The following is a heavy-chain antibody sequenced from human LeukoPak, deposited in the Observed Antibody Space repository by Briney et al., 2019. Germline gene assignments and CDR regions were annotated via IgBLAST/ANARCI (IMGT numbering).Heavy chain of an antibody. V-gene: IGHV4-39*01. CDR1: GGSISSSSYY. D-gene: IGHD3-22*01. J-gene: IGHJ4*02. CDR2: IYYSGST. CDR3: ARRFYYDSGTYYYYFDY. Sequence: SETLSLTCTVSGGSISSSSYYWGWIRQPPGKGLEWIGSIYYSGSTYYHPSLKSRVTISVDTSKNQFSLTPTSVTAADTAVYYCARRFYYDSGTYYYYFDYWAQGTLVTVSS.